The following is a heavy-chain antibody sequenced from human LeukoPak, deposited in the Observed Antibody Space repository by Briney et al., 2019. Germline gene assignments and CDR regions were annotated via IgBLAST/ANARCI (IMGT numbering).Heavy chain of an antibody. J-gene: IGHJ4*02. CDR1: GFTFSHAW. CDR2: IKTKADGETT. V-gene: IGHV3-15*01. CDR3: TTRFFDYLVY. D-gene: IGHD3-3*01. Sequence: KHWGSLRLSCAASGFTFSHAWMSWVRQAPGKGLEWVGRIKTKADGETTDYAAPVKGSFTISRDDSKNTLYLQMNSLKTEEKPLKYCTTRFFDYLVYWGQGALVTVSS.